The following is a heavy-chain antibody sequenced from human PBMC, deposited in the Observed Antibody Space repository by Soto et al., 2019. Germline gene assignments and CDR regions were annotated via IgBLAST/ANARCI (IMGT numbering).Heavy chain of an antibody. J-gene: IGHJ4*02. CDR2: IYWNDDK. CDR3: SHRPSGWYLFDY. Sequence: GPTLVNPTQTLTLTCTFSGFSLSTSGVGVGWIRQPPGKALEWLALIYWNDDKRYSPSLKSRLTITKDTSKNQVVLTMTNMDPVDTATYYCSHRPSGWYLFDYWGQGTLVTVSS. CDR1: GFSLSTSGVG. D-gene: IGHD6-19*01. V-gene: IGHV2-5*01.